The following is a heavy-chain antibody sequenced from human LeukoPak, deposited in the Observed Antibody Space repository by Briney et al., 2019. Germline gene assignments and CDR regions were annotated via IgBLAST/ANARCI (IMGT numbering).Heavy chain of an antibody. J-gene: IGHJ6*02. CDR1: GYTFSDYF. CDR3: ARPMGRYYYYGMDV. V-gene: IGHV7-4-1*02. CDR2: INTNTGNA. D-gene: IGHD3-16*01. Sequence: ASVKVSCKASGYTFSDYFIHWVRQAPGQGLEWMGWINTNTGNAAYAQGLTGRSVFSLDTSVSTAYLEISSLKAEDTAVYYCARPMGRYYYYGMDVWGQGTTVTVS.